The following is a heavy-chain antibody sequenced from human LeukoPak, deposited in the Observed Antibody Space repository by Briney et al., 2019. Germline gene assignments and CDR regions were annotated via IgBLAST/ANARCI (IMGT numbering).Heavy chain of an antibody. CDR1: GGSFSGYY. CDR3: ARGRYDFWSGYFRRAFDI. D-gene: IGHD3-3*01. V-gene: IGHV4-34*01. Sequence: PSETLSLTCAVYGGSFSGYYWSWIRQPPGKGLEWIGEINHSGSTNYNPSLKSRVTISVDTSKNQFSLKLSSVTAADTAVYYCARGRYDFWSGYFRRAFDIWGQGTMVTVSS. J-gene: IGHJ3*02. CDR2: INHSGST.